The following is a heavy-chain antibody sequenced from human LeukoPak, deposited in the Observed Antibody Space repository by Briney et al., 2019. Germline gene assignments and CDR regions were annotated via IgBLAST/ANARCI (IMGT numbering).Heavy chain of an antibody. CDR2: ISYTGTYI. D-gene: IGHD1-26*01. V-gene: IGHV3-21*04. J-gene: IGHJ4*02. CDR1: AFGLNAYN. CDR3: VRDRGTYRPIDY. Sequence: GGSLRLSGPASAFGLNAYNMNWVRQAPGKGLEWVSSISYTGTYIYYADSVKGRFTISRDNAQNSLYLQMNSLRAEDTAIYYCVRDRGTYRPIDYWGQGTLVTVSS.